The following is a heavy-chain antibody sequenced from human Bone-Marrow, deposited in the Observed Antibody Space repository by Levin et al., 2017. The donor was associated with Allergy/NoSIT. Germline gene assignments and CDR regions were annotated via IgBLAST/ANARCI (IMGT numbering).Heavy chain of an antibody. Sequence: ASVKVSCKASGYTFSNFGFSWVRQAPGQGLEWMGWVSAYNGNTNYAQKFQGRVTMTTDTSTNTAFMELRSLRSDDTAVYYCVRDGPIVVVPSASPHMDPWGQGTLVTVSS. J-gene: IGHJ5*02. D-gene: IGHD2-2*01. CDR2: VSAYNGNT. CDR3: VRDGPIVVVPSASPHMDP. V-gene: IGHV1-18*01. CDR1: GYTFSNFG.